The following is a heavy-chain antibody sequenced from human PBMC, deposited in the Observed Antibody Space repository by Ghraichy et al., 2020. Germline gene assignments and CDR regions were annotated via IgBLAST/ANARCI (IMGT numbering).Heavy chain of an antibody. D-gene: IGHD3-10*01. CDR3: VRVRVGFDKAYVNMDV. V-gene: IGHV4-59*01. CDR2: IYYSGGT. Sequence: SETLSLTCTVSGGSIGAYYWNWVRQSPGKGLEWIGHIYYSGGTNYNPSLKSRVTMSVDTSKNQFSLKLSSVTAADTAVYYCVRVRVGFDKAYVNMDVWGRGTTVTVSS. J-gene: IGHJ6*03. CDR1: GGSIGAYY.